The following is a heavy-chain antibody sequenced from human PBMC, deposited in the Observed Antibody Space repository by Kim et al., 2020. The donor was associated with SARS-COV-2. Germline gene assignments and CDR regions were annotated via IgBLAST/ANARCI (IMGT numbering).Heavy chain of an antibody. D-gene: IGHD5-18*01. CDR3: ARHFGYSYGYFDY. Sequence: YSPSFQGHVTISADKSISTAYLQWSSLKASDTAMYYCARHFGYSYGYFDYWGQGTLVTVSS. V-gene: IGHV5-10-1*01. J-gene: IGHJ4*02.